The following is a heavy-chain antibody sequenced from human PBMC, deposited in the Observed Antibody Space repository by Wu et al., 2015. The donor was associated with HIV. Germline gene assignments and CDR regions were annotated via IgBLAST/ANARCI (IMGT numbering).Heavy chain of an antibody. CDR1: GYNFNGFG. V-gene: IGHV1-18*01. Sequence: QVQLVQSGIEVKKSGASVKVSCKASGYNFNGFGIIWVRQAPGQGLEWMGWISDYERNIHYGQKFRGRLTLTADTVTSTAYMELSSLTSDDTATYYCARIGMHMVRWGQGTLVAVSS. J-gene: IGHJ4*02. CDR3: ARIGMHMVR. D-gene: IGHD1-1*01. CDR2: ISDYERNI.